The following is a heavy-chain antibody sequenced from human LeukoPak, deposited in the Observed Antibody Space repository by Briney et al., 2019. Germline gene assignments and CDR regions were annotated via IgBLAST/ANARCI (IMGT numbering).Heavy chain of an antibody. D-gene: IGHD3-10*01. J-gene: IGHJ4*02. CDR2: ISYDGSNK. CDR1: GFAFSSYG. Sequence: PGGSLRLSCAASGFAFSSYGMHWVRQAPGKGLEWVAVISYDGSNKYYADSVKGRFTISRDNSKNTLYLQMNSLRAEDTAVYYCAKDAVLLWFGELLPNYFDYWGQGTLVTVSS. CDR3: AKDAVLLWFGELLPNYFDY. V-gene: IGHV3-30*18.